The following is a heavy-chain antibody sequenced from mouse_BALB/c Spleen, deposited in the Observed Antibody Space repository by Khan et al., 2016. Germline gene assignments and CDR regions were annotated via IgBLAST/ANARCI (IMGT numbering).Heavy chain of an antibody. CDR2: IDPANDNT. V-gene: IGHV14-3*02. CDR1: GFNIKDTF. CDR3: AKPLNAMDY. Sequence: VQLQQSGAELVRPGASVKLSCTASGFNIKDTFIHWVKQRPEQGLEWIGRIDPANDNTQYDPKFQGMATITADTFSNTAYLQFSSLTSEDTAVYYCAKPLNAMDYWGQGASVTVSS. J-gene: IGHJ4*01.